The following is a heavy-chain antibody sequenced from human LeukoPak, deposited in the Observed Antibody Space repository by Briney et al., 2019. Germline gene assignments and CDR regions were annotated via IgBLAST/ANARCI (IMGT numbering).Heavy chain of an antibody. CDR3: AKDTPLCYFDY. Sequence: PGGSLRLSCAASGFTFNNYALTWVRQTPGKGLECVSAISGDGVSPYYVDSVRGRFTISRDNSKNTLYLQMNSLRADDTAVYYCAKDTPLCYFDYWGQGTLVTVSS. D-gene: IGHD3-16*01. CDR1: GFTFNNYA. V-gene: IGHV3-23*01. J-gene: IGHJ4*02. CDR2: ISGDGVSP.